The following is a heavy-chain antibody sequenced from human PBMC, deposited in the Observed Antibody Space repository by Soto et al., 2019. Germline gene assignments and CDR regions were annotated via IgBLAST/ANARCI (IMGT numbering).Heavy chain of an antibody. Sequence: GASVNVSCKASGYTFTGYHMHWESQTPGQGVEWMGWINPNSGGTNYAQKFQGRVTMTRDTSISTAYMELSRLRSDDTAVYYCARNGYSSGWYGNWFDPWGQGTLVTVSS. V-gene: IGHV1-2*02. J-gene: IGHJ5*02. CDR2: INPNSGGT. D-gene: IGHD6-19*01. CDR1: GYTFTGYH. CDR3: ARNGYSSGWYGNWFDP.